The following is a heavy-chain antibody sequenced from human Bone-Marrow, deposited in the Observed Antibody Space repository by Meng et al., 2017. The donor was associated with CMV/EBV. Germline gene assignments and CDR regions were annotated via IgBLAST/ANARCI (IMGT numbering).Heavy chain of an antibody. CDR3: ARLTICGVVIAIEC. CDR1: GGSISSYY. CDR2: IYYSGST. Sequence: GSLRLSCTVSGGSISSYYWSWIRQPPGKGLEWIGYIYYSGSTNYNPSLKSRVTISVDRSKNQYSLKLRSVTAAETAVYYCARLTICGVVIAIECWGQGTMVTVSS. D-gene: IGHD3-3*01. V-gene: IGHV4-59*08. J-gene: IGHJ5*01.